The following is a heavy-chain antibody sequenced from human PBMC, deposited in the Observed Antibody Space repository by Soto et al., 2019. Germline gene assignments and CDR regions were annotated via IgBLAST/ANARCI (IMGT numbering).Heavy chain of an antibody. Sequence: QVQLVESGGGVVQPGRSLRLSCAASGFTFSSYAMHWVRQAPGKGLEWVAVISYDGSNKYYADSVKGRFTISRDNSKHTVCRQLNSLRAEDTDVYYWAGGEDKWSDVFGYWGQGTLVTVSS. CDR2: ISYDGSNK. D-gene: IGHD2-15*01. J-gene: IGHJ4*02. CDR3: AGGEDKWSDVFGY. CDR1: GFTFSSYA. V-gene: IGHV3-30-3*01.